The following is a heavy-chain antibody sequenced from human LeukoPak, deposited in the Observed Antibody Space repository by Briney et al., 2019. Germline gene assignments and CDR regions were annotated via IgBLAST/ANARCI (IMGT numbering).Heavy chain of an antibody. D-gene: IGHD6-13*01. CDR2: IYTSGST. J-gene: IGHJ4*02. CDR1: GGSISSYY. V-gene: IGHV4-4*07. CDR3: ARELAAAGTFYFDY. Sequence: SETLSLTCTVSGGSISSYYWSWIRQPAGKGLEWIGRIYTSGSTNYNPSLKSRVTMSVDTSKNQFSLKLSSVTAADTAVYYCARELAAAGTFYFDYWGQGTLVTVSS.